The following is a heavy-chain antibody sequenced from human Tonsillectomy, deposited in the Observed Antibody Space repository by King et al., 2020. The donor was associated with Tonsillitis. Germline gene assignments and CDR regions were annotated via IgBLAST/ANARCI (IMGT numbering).Heavy chain of an antibody. V-gene: IGHV3-64*01. J-gene: IGHJ4*02. CDR3: ARDGIGGYDYVFDY. Sequence: VQLVESGGGLVQPGGSLRLSCAASGFTFSSYAMHWVRQAPGKGLEYVSAISSNGGSTYYANSVKGRFTISRDNSKNTLYLQMGSLRAEDMAVYYCARDGIGGYDYVFDYWGQGTLVTVSS. D-gene: IGHD5-12*01. CDR1: GFTFSSYA. CDR2: ISSNGGST.